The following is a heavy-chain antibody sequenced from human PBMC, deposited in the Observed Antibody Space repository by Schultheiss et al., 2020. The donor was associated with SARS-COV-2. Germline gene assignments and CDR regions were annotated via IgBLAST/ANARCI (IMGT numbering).Heavy chain of an antibody. J-gene: IGHJ4*02. V-gene: IGHV4-34*01. CDR3: ARAISGSLFDY. D-gene: IGHD1-26*01. Sequence: SETLSLTCAVYGGSFSGYYWSWIRQPPGKGLEWIGSIYYSGSTNYNPSLKSRVTISVDTSKNQFSLKLNSVTAADTAVYYCARAISGSLFDYWGQGTLVTVSS. CDR2: IYYSGST. CDR1: GGSFSGYY.